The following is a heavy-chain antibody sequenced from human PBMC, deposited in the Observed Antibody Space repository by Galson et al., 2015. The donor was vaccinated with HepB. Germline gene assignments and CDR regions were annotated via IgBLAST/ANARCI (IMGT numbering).Heavy chain of an antibody. J-gene: IGHJ4*02. CDR1: GGTFSSYT. Sequence: SVKVSCKASGGTFSSYTISWVRQAPGQGLEWMGRIIPILGIANYAQKFQGRVTITADKSTSTAYMELSSLRSEDTAVYYCALGTFDILTGYYLWGQGTLVTVSS. V-gene: IGHV1-69*02. CDR3: ALGTFDILTGYYL. CDR2: IIPILGIA. D-gene: IGHD3-9*01.